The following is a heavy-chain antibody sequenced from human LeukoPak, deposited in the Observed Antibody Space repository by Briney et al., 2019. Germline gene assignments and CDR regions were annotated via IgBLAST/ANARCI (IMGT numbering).Heavy chain of an antibody. V-gene: IGHV1-18*01. J-gene: IGHJ4*02. Sequence: ASVKVSCKASGYSFVLYGTSWVRQAPGQGPEWMGWISTYNGNTKYAEKFQGRVTMTTDTPTSTAYVELRSLRSDDTAVYYCARDEDYGIFVNVDYWGQGTLVTVSS. CDR3: ARDEDYGIFVNVDY. D-gene: IGHD4-17*01. CDR2: ISTYNGNT. CDR1: GYSFVLYG.